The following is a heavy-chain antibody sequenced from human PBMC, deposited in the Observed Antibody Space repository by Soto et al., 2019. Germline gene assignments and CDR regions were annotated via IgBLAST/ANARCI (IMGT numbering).Heavy chain of an antibody. J-gene: IGHJ4*02. CDR3: ARESGGGYCSGGSCYSFDY. CDR1: GFTFISYA. Sequence: GGSLRLSCGASGFTFISYAMTWVRQAPGKGLEWVAVIWYDGSNKYYADSVKGRFTISRDNSKNTLYLQMNSLRAEDTAVYYCARESGGGYCSGGSCYSFDYWGQGTLVTVS. V-gene: IGHV3-33*08. D-gene: IGHD2-15*01. CDR2: IWYDGSNK.